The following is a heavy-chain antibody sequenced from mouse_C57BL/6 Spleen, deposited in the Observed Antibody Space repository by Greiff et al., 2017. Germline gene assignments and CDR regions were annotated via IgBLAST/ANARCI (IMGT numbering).Heavy chain of an antibody. Sequence: VQLQQSGAELVKPGASVKLSCKASGYTFTEYTIHWVKQRSGQGLEWIGWFYPGSGSIKYNEKFKDKAILTADKSSSTVYMELSRLTTEDSAVYFGARHALTTVVAHWYFDVWGTGTTVTVSS. CDR1: GYTFTEYT. V-gene: IGHV1-62-2*01. CDR3: ARHALTTVVAHWYFDV. J-gene: IGHJ1*03. D-gene: IGHD1-1*01. CDR2: FYPGSGSI.